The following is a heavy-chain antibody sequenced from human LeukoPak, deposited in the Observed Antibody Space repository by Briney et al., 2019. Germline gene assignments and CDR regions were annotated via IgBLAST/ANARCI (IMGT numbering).Heavy chain of an antibody. CDR2: MSGRGSGGST. J-gene: IGHJ4*02. CDR3: AKDGAGYFDSGGYYWDGRHFDY. Sequence: GGSLRLSCAGSGFTFSSSAMSWVRQAPGKGLEWVSSMSGRGSGGSTSYADSVKGRFTISRDNSMSTLFLHMHSLRAADTAVYYCAKDGAGYFDSGGYYWDGRHFDYWGQGSLVTVSS. V-gene: IGHV3-23*01. CDR1: GFTFSSSA. D-gene: IGHD3-22*01.